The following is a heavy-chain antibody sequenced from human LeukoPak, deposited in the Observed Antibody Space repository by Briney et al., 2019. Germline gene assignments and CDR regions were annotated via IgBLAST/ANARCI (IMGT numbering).Heavy chain of an antibody. Sequence: PGGSLRLSCAASGFTFSSYAMPWVRQAPGKGLEYVSAISSNGGSTYYANSVKGRFTISRDNSKNTLYLQMGSLRAEDMAVYYCARTSEMTTVTGKYYFDYWGQGTLVTVSS. J-gene: IGHJ4*02. V-gene: IGHV3-64*01. D-gene: IGHD4-17*01. CDR2: ISSNGGST. CDR1: GFTFSSYA. CDR3: ARTSEMTTVTGKYYFDY.